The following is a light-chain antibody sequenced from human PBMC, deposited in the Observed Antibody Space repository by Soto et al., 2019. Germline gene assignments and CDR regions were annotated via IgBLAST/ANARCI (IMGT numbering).Light chain of an antibody. J-gene: IGKJ1*01. CDR2: GAS. Sequence: PGGGATLSCRASQNVRSNLAWYQQRPGQAPRLLIYGASTRATGIPTRFSGSGSGTEFTLTISSLQSEDFAVYYCQQYTNWRTFGQGTKVDIK. V-gene: IGKV3-15*01. CDR3: QQYTNWRT. CDR1: QNVRSN.